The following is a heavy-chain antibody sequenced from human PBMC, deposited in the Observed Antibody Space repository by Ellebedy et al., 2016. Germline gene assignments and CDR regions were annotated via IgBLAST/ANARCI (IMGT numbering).Heavy chain of an antibody. D-gene: IGHD3-9*01. CDR1: GFTFSSYR. Sequence: GESLKISCAASGFTFSSYRMSWVRQAPGKGLEWVANRKQDGSEKYYVDSVKGRFTISRDNAKNSLYLQMNSLRAEDTAVYYCARDMGLGFDWLVLDYWGQGTLVTVSS. CDR3: ARDMGLGFDWLVLDY. J-gene: IGHJ4*02. CDR2: RKQDGSEK. V-gene: IGHV3-7*01.